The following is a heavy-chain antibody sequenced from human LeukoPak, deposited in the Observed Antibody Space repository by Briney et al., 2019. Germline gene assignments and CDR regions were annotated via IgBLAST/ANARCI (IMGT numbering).Heavy chain of an antibody. CDR1: GYTLTELS. Sequence: ASVKVSCXVSGYTLTELSMHWVRQAPGKGLEWMGGFDPEDGETIYAQKFQGRVTMTEDTSTDTAYMELSSLRSEDTVVYYCATDFLPWVATDYWGQGTLVTVSS. CDR3: ATDFLPWVATDY. V-gene: IGHV1-24*01. J-gene: IGHJ4*02. CDR2: FDPEDGET. D-gene: IGHD2-21*02.